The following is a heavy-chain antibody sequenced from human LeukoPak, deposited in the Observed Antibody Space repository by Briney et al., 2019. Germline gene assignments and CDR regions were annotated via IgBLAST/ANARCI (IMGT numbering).Heavy chain of an antibody. CDR1: GGSISSGSYY. Sequence: SETLSLTCTVSGGSISSGSYYWSWIRQPAGKGLEWIGRIYTSGSTNYNPSLKSRVTISVDTSKNQFSLKLSSVTAADTAVYYCARGGVHYYFDYWGQGTLVTVSS. CDR2: IYTSGST. V-gene: IGHV4-61*02. CDR3: ARGGVHYYFDY. J-gene: IGHJ4*02. D-gene: IGHD2-8*01.